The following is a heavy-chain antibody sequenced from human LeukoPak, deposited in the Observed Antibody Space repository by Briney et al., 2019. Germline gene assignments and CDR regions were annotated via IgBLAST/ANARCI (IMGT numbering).Heavy chain of an antibody. D-gene: IGHD3-10*01. V-gene: IGHV3-21*01. J-gene: IGHJ6*02. Sequence: PGGSLRLSCAASGFTFSSYSMNWVRQAPGKGLEWVSSISSSSSYIYYADSVKGRFTISRDNAKNSLYLQMNSLRAEDTAVYYCARSAGGYYGSDGSGMDVWGQGTTVTVSS. CDR3: ARSAGGYYGSDGSGMDV. CDR1: GFTFSSYS. CDR2: ISSSSSYI.